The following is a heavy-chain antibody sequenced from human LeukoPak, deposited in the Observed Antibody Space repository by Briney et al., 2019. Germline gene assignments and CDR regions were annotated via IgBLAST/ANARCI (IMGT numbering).Heavy chain of an antibody. CDR1: GYTFTGYY. CDR3: ARDADSSGYLDY. D-gene: IGHD3-22*01. CDR2: INPNSGGT. Sequence: ASVKVSCKASGYTFTGYYMHWVRQAPGQGLEWMGWINPNSGGTNYAQKFQGRVTMTRGTSISTAYMELSRLRSDDTAVYYCARDADSSGYLDYWGQGTLVTVSS. V-gene: IGHV1-2*02. J-gene: IGHJ4*02.